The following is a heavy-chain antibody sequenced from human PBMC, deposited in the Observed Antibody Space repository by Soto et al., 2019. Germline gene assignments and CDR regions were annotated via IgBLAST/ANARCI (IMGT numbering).Heavy chain of an antibody. CDR2: ISGSGGST. D-gene: IGHD2-2*01. J-gene: IGHJ4*02. CDR1: GFSFSSYA. Sequence: PGGSLRLSGAAWGFSFSSYAMSWVRQAPGKWLEWVSAISGSGGSTYYADSVKGRFTISRDNSKNTLYLQMKSLSAEDKAVYYCAKVPATIVVVPDAIPAPLTGHWGQGTLVTVSS. V-gene: IGHV3-23*01. CDR3: AKVPATIVVVPDAIPAPLTGH.